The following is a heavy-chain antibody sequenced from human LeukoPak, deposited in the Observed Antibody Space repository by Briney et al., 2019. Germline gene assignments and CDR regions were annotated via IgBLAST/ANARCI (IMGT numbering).Heavy chain of an antibody. J-gene: IGHJ6*03. CDR2: IYSDGST. D-gene: IGHD3-10*01. CDR1: GFNVSNNY. CDR3: AKAGRGGAITLVRGVKGDYYYMDV. V-gene: IGHV3-66*01. Sequence: PGGSLRLSCEASGFNVSNNYMNWVRQAPGKGLEWVSIIYSDGSTYYADSVKGRFTISRDNSKNTLYLQMKSLRAEDTAVYYCAKAGRGGAITLVRGVKGDYYYMDVWGKGTTVTISS.